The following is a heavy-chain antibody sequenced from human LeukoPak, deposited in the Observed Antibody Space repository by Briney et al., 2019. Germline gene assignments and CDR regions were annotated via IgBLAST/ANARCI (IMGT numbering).Heavy chain of an antibody. CDR2: FSHNGVST. J-gene: IGHJ4*02. CDR1: GFTFSSYA. V-gene: IGHV3-23*01. CDR3: AKHPACSGGSCDGGYFAY. D-gene: IGHD2-15*01. Sequence: GGSLRLSCAASGFTFSSYAMSGVRQAPGKGLEWGSTFSHNGVSTYYADSVKGRFTLSRDNSKNTLYLQMSSLRAEDTAVYYCAKHPACSGGSCDGGYFAYWGQGTLVTVSS.